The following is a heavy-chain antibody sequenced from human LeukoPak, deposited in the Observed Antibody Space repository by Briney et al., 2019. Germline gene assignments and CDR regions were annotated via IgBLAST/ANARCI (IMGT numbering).Heavy chain of an antibody. D-gene: IGHD2/OR15-2a*01. CDR2: INPKSGGT. Sequence: ASVKVSCTASGYTFSDYYIHWLRQTPGQGLEWMGWINPKSGGTNYAQYFQGRVTMTRDTSSTTVYMDLTRLRSDDTAVYFCARPLGSLKEYWWFDPWGQGTLVTVSS. CDR3: ARPLGSLKEYWWFDP. CDR1: GYTFSDYY. V-gene: IGHV1-2*02. J-gene: IGHJ5*02.